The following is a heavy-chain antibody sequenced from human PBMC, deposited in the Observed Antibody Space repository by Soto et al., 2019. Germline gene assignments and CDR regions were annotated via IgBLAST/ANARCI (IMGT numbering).Heavy chain of an antibody. V-gene: IGHV1-2*04. CDR3: ACTRAVAGTFWFDP. J-gene: IGHJ5*02. D-gene: IGHD6-19*01. CDR1: GYTFTGYY. CDR2: INPNSGGT. Sequence: ASVKVSCKASGYTFTGYYMHWVRQAPGQGLEWMGWINPNSGGTNYAQKFQGWVTMTRDTSISTAYMELSRLRSDDTAVYYCACTRAVAGTFWFDPWGQGTLVTVSS.